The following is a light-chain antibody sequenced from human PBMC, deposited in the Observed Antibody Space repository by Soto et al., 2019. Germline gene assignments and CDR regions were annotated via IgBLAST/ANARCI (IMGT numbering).Light chain of an antibody. Sequence: EIVLTQSPATLSLSPGQRATLSCRASQSVSSNLAWYQQKPGQPPRLLIYDASNRATGIPARFSGSGSGTDFTLTISSRVPEDFAVYYCQLHNNWTPAATFGGGTTVNIK. CDR3: QLHNNWTPAAT. CDR2: DAS. J-gene: IGKJ4*01. CDR1: QSVSSN. V-gene: IGKV3-11*01.